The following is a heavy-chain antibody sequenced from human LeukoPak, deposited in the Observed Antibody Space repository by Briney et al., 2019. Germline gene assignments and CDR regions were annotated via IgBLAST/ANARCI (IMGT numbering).Heavy chain of an antibody. Sequence: ASVKVSCKASGYTFTSYYMHWVRQAPGQGLEWMGIINPSGGSTSYAQKFQGRVTMTRDMSTSTVYMELSSLRSEDTAVYYCARSDCSGGSCYSTRSYYYYYYMDVWGKGTTVTISS. CDR2: INPSGGST. CDR3: ARSDCSGGSCYSTRSYYYYYYMDV. J-gene: IGHJ6*03. V-gene: IGHV1-46*01. CDR1: GYTFTSYY. D-gene: IGHD2-15*01.